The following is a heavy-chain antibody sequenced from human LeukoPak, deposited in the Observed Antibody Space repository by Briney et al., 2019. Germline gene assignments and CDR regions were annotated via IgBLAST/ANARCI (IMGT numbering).Heavy chain of an antibody. CDR3: AAGTTRSRNYYGMDV. CDR1: AFIFSGHW. V-gene: IGHV3-7*03. D-gene: IGHD1-7*01. CDR2: IKEDGSER. Sequence: PGGSLRLSCEGSAFIFSGHWMNWVRQTPGKGLEWVASIKEDGSERQYVDSVKGRFSISRDNTKGSLFLQLNSLRAEDTAVYYCAAGTTRSRNYYGMDVWGQGTTVTVSS. J-gene: IGHJ6*02.